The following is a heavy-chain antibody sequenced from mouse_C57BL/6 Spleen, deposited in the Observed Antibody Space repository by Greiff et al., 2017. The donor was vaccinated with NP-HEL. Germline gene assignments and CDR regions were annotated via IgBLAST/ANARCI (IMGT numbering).Heavy chain of an antibody. D-gene: IGHD3-2*02. CDR3: ARPARGEKTAQAQFAY. J-gene: IGHJ3*01. CDR1: GYTFTSYW. CDR2: IDPSDSYT. Sequence: QVQLQQSGAELVKPGASVKLSCKASGYTFTSYWMQWVKQRPGQGLEWIGEIDPSDSYTNYNQKFKGKATLTVDTSSSTAYMQLSSLTSEDSAVYYCARPARGEKTAQAQFAYWGQGTLVTVSA. V-gene: IGHV1-50*01.